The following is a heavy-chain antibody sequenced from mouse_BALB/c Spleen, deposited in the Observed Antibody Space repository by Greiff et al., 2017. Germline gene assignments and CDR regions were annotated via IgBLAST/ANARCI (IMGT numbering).Heavy chain of an antibody. V-gene: IGHV2-2*02. CDR3: ARNEGIYYGSRYWYFDV. CDR2: IWSGGST. D-gene: IGHD1-1*01. J-gene: IGHJ1*01. Sequence: VQLKQSGPGLVQPSQSLSITCTVSGFSLTSYGVHWVRQSPGKGLEWLGVIWSGGSTDYNAAFISRLSISKDNSKSQVFFKMNSLQANDTAIYYCARNEGIYYGSRYWYFDVWGAGTTVTVSS. CDR1: GFSLTSYG.